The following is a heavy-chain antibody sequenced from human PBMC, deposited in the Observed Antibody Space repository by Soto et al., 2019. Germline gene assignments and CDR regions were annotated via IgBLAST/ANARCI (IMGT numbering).Heavy chain of an antibody. CDR1: GFTFSSYW. CDR3: ARLQPRLLWFGDSMD. Sequence: PGGSLRLSCAASGFTFSSYWMSWVRQAPGKGLEWVANIKQDGSEKYYVDSVKGRFTISRDNAKNSLYLQMNSLRAEDTAVYYCARLQPRLLWFGDSMDWGQGTLVTVSS. D-gene: IGHD3-10*01. J-gene: IGHJ4*02. CDR2: IKQDGSEK. V-gene: IGHV3-7*01.